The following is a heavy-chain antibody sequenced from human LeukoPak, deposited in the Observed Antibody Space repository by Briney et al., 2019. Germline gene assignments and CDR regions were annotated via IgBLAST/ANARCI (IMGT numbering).Heavy chain of an antibody. CDR1: GGSISSGGDS. Sequence: SETLSLTCAVSGGSISSGGDSWSWIRQPPGKGLEWFVYIYDSGSTYYNPFLKRRVTISVDRSKNPFSLKLSSVTAADTAVYYCASSGYYDSSGYYYSLDYWGQGTLVTVSS. J-gene: IGHJ4*02. CDR2: IYDSGST. CDR3: ASSGYYDSSGYYYSLDY. D-gene: IGHD3-22*01. V-gene: IGHV4-30-2*01.